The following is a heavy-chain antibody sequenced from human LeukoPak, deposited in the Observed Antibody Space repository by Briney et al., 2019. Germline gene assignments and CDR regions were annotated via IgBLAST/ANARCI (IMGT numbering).Heavy chain of an antibody. Sequence: GGSLRLSCAASGFTFSSYWMSWVRQAPGKGLEWVAVISYDGSNKYYADSVKGRFTISRDNSKNTLYLQMNSLRAEDTAVYYCAKGEYSYGYLDPWGQGTLVTVSS. CDR1: GFTFSSYW. CDR2: ISYDGSNK. V-gene: IGHV3-30*18. D-gene: IGHD5-18*01. J-gene: IGHJ5*02. CDR3: AKGEYSYGYLDP.